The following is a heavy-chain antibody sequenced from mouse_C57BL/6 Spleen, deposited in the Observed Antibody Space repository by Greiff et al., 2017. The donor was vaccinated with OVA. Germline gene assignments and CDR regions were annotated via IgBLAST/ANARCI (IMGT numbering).Heavy chain of an antibody. D-gene: IGHD6-2*01. Sequence: VQLQQSGPGLVQPSQSLSITCTVSGFSLTSYGVHWVRQSPGKGLEWLGVIWSGGSTDYNAAFISRLSISKDNSKSQVFFKMNSLQADDTAIYYCATVSLDYWGQGTTLTVSS. J-gene: IGHJ2*01. CDR2: IWSGGST. CDR1: GFSLTSYG. CDR3: ATVSLDY. V-gene: IGHV2-2*01.